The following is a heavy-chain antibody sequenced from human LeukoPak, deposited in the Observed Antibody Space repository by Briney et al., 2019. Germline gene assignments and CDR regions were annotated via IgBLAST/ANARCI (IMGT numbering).Heavy chain of an antibody. D-gene: IGHD4-17*01. Sequence: GRSLRLSCAASGLTFSSYGMHWVRQAPGKGLEWVAVILSDGTSEYYADSVKGRFTISRDNSKSTPYLQMNSLRAGDTAVYYCAKDFEVYTVTTGSWGQGTLVTVSS. CDR1: GLTFSSYG. V-gene: IGHV3-33*06. J-gene: IGHJ5*02. CDR2: ILSDGTSE. CDR3: AKDFEVYTVTTGS.